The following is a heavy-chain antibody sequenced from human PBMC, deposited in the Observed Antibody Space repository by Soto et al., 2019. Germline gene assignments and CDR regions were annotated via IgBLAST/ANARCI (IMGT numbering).Heavy chain of an antibody. D-gene: IGHD3-22*01. Sequence: GASVKVSCKVSGYTLTELSMHWVRQAPGKGLEWMGGFDPEDGETIYAQKFQGRVTMTADTSTGTAYMELRSLRSDDTAVYYCARDQSPYYYDSSGLDAFDICGQGTMVTVSS. V-gene: IGHV1-24*01. CDR2: FDPEDGET. CDR1: GYTLTELS. J-gene: IGHJ3*02. CDR3: ARDQSPYYYDSSGLDAFDI.